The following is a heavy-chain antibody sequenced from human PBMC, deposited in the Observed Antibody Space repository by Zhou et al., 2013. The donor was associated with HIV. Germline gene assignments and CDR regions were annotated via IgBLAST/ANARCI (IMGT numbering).Heavy chain of an antibody. D-gene: IGHD3-10*01. J-gene: IGHJ4*02. Sequence: VQLQESGPGLVKPSETLSLTCTVSGGSISSYYWSWIRQPPGKGLEWIGYIYTSGSTNYNPSLKSRVTISIDTSKNQFSLKLNSVTAADTAVYFCARGAVRGTYWGQGTLVTVSS. CDR1: GGSISSYY. CDR3: ARGAVRGTY. V-gene: IGHV4-4*09. CDR2: IYTSGST.